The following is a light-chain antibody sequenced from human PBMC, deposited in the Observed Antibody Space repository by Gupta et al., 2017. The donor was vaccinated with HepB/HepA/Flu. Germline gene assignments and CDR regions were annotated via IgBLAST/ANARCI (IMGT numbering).Light chain of an antibody. Sequence: QSALTQPASQPGQSITISCTGTSSDVGSYNLVSWYQQHPGKAPKLMIYEVSKRPAGVSKPFAGSNAGNTAFPTISGVQAEDEAYYYYGSYAGSSTWVFGGGTKLTVL. CDR3: GSYAGSSTWV. CDR2: EVS. J-gene: IGLJ3*02. CDR1: SSDVGSYNL. V-gene: IGLV2-23*02.